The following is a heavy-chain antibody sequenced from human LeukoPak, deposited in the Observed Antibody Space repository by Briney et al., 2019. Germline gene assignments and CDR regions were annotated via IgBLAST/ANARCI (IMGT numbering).Heavy chain of an antibody. J-gene: IGHJ3*02. Sequence: ASVKVSCKASGYTFTSYSISWVRQAPGQGLEWMGWISAYNGNTNYAQKLQGRVTMTTDTSTSTAYMELRSLRSEDTAVYYCAVSLTGNAFDIWGQGTMVTVSS. D-gene: IGHD3-9*01. CDR2: ISAYNGNT. CDR3: AVSLTGNAFDI. CDR1: GYTFTSYS. V-gene: IGHV1-18*01.